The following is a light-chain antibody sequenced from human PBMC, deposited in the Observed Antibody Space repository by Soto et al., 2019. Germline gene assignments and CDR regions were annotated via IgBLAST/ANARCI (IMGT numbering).Light chain of an antibody. J-gene: IGKJ1*01. Sequence: EIVMTQSPATLSVSPGERATLSCRASQSVSSNLAWYQQKPGQAPRLLIYGASTRATGIPARFSGSGSGTEFTLTISSLQSEDFAVYYCQQYNNLPLVEAFGQGTKVEIK. CDR3: QQYNNLPLVEA. V-gene: IGKV3-15*01. CDR2: GAS. CDR1: QSVSSN.